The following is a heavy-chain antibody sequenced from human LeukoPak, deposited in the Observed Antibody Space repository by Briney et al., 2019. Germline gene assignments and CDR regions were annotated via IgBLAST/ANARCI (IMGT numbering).Heavy chain of an antibody. D-gene: IGHD6-19*01. CDR2: ISSAGSTK. V-gene: IGHV3-30-3*01. CDR3: ARECGSTAAFQWLVRVRGYYFDY. J-gene: IGHJ4*02. Sequence: PSGGSLRLSCAASGFTFNTYAMHWVRQAAGMGLEWVAVISSAGSTKYYADSVKGRFTVSRDNSENTLYLQMNSLRAEDTAVYYCARECGSTAAFQWLVRVRGYYFDYWGQGTLVTVSS. CDR1: GFTFNTYA.